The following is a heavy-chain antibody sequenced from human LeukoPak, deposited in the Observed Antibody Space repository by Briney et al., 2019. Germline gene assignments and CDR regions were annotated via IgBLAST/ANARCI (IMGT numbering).Heavy chain of an antibody. CDR3: TTDDIFTGYPSGE. CDR2: IKSKIHGETT. J-gene: IGHJ4*02. Sequence: GGSLRLSCAASGFTFSSAWMTWVRQAPGKGLEWVGRIKSKIHGETTEYVAPVKGRFTISRDDSKNTLYLQMNSLKTEDTAVYYCTTDDIFTGYPSGEWGQGTLVTVSS. CDR1: GFTFSSAW. V-gene: IGHV3-15*01. D-gene: IGHD3-9*01.